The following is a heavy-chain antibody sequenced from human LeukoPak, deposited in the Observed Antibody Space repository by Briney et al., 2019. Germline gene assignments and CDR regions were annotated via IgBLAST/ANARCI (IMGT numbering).Heavy chain of an antibody. Sequence: GGSLRLSCAASGFTFSNYAMHWVRQAPGKGLEWVAVISHDGSNKYYVDSVKGRFTISRDNSKNTLYLQMNSLRAEDTAVYYCARDLSSRGDLDYWGQGTLVTVSS. V-gene: IGHV3-30-3*01. CDR3: ARDLSSRGDLDY. CDR2: ISHDGSNK. D-gene: IGHD6-13*01. CDR1: GFTFSNYA. J-gene: IGHJ4*02.